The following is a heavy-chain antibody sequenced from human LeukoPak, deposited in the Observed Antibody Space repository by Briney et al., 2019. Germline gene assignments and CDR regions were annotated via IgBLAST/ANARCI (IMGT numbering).Heavy chain of an antibody. J-gene: IGHJ6*03. CDR3: AKVGYCSSTSCYTKYYYMDV. Sequence: GGSLRLSCAASGFTFSSYGTHWVRQAPGKGLEWVAFIRYDGSNKYYADSVKGRFTISRDNSKNTLYLQMNSLRAEDTAVYYCAKVGYCSSTSCYTKYYYMDVWGKGTTVTVSS. CDR1: GFTFSSYG. V-gene: IGHV3-30*02. D-gene: IGHD2-2*02. CDR2: IRYDGSNK.